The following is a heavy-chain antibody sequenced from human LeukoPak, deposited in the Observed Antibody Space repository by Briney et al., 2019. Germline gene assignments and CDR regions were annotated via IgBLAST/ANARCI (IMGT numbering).Heavy chain of an antibody. J-gene: IGHJ4*02. CDR3: AKEGWNCSSTSCYRDPFDN. CDR1: GFTFSSYA. Sequence: PGGSLRLSCAASGFTFSSYAMSWVRQAPGKGLEWVSAISGSGGSTYYADSVKGRFTISRDNSKNTLYLQMNSLRAEDTAVYYCAKEGWNCSSTSCYRDPFDNWGQGTLVTVSS. CDR2: ISGSGGST. V-gene: IGHV3-23*01. D-gene: IGHD2-2*01.